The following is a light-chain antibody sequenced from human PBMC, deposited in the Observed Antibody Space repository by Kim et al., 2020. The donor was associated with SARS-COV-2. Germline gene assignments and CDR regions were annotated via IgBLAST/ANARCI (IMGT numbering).Light chain of an antibody. CDR2: DAS. J-gene: IGLJ1*01. CDR1: TGAVTSDLY. Sequence: QAVVTQEPSLTVSPGGTVTLTCGSSTGAVTSDLYPYWFQQKPGQAPTTLIYDASKKHSWTPARFSGSLRGGKAALTLSGAQLDDEADYYCLLSYKSVRIFGTGTKGTVL. CDR3: LLSYKSVRI. V-gene: IGLV7-46*01.